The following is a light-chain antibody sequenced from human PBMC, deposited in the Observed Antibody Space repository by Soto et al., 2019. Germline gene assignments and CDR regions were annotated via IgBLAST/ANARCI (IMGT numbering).Light chain of an antibody. V-gene: IGLV2-8*01. CDR3: SSYAASNNFYFV. CDR2: EVT. J-gene: IGLJ3*02. Sequence: QSALTQPPSASGSPGQSVTLSCTGTSSDVGGSNYVSWYQQYPGRAPKLMIYEVTKRPSGVPDRFSGSKSGNPASLTVSGLQAEDEADYYCSSYAASNNFYFVFGGGTKLTVL. CDR1: SSDVGGSNY.